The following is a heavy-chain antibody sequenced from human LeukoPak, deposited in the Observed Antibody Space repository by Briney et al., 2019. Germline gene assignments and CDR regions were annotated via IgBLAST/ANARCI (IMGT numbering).Heavy chain of an antibody. CDR1: GFTFSSYA. CDR3: ARDGNWNYNAFDI. CDR2: ISGSGGST. Sequence: PGGSLRLSCAASGFTFSSYAMSWVRQAPGKGLEWVSAISGSGGSTYYADSVKGRFTISRDNSKNTLYLQMNSLRAEDTAVYYCARDGNWNYNAFDIWGQGTMVTVSS. V-gene: IGHV3-23*01. J-gene: IGHJ3*02. D-gene: IGHD1-7*01.